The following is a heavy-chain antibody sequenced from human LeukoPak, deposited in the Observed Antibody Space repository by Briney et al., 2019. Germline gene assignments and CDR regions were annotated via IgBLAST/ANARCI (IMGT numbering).Heavy chain of an antibody. CDR3: AKDRFSYGEEAPFDY. CDR2: ISGSGGST. V-gene: IGHV3-23*01. Sequence: PGGSLRLSCAASGFTFSSYAMSWVRQAPGKGLEWVSAISGSGGSTYYADSVKGRFTISRDNSKNTLYLQMNSLRAEDTAVYYCAKDRFSYGEEAPFDYWGQGTLVTVSS. D-gene: IGHD4-17*01. J-gene: IGHJ4*02. CDR1: GFTFSSYA.